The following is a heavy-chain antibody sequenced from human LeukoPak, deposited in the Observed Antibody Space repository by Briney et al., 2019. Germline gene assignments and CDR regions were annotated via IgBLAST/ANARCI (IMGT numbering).Heavy chain of an antibody. J-gene: IGHJ6*03. CDR3: ARDPLRWLQNDYYYYYMDV. D-gene: IGHD5-24*01. CDR1: GFTFSSYG. Sequence: GGSLRLSCATSGFTFSSYGMNWVRQAPGKGLEWVSYISSTSRTIYDADSVKGRFTISRDNAKNSLYLQMNSLRDEDTAVYYCARDPLRWLQNDYYYYYMDVWGKGTTVTVSS. V-gene: IGHV3-48*02. CDR2: ISSTSRTI.